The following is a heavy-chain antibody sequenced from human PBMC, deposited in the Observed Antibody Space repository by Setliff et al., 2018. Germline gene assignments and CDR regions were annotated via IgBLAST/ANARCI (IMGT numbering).Heavy chain of an antibody. V-gene: IGHV1-2*02. Sequence: GASVKVSCKASGGTFSNYDISWVRQAPGQGLEWKGGINANTGGTREVQKFQGRVTMTRDTSIDTAYMEVNRLTYDDTAVYYCARGRDPAYYYDSGGYYWDYWGQGTLVTVSS. CDR1: GGTFSNYD. D-gene: IGHD3-22*01. CDR3: ARGRDPAYYYDSGGYYWDY. J-gene: IGHJ4*02. CDR2: INANTGGT.